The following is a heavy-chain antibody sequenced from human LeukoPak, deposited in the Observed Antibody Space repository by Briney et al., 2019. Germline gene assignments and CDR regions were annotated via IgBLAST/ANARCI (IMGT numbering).Heavy chain of an antibody. CDR3: AKVRELATILPFDY. V-gene: IGHV3-23*01. CDR2: ISASGGMT. Sequence: PGGSLRLSCVASGFTFSDYAMNWVRQAPGKGLEGVSSISASGGMTYYAESVKGRFTISRDNSKNTVDLQMYSLTGEDTALYHCAKVRELATILPFDYWGQRSLVTVSS. D-gene: IGHD5-24*01. J-gene: IGHJ4*02. CDR1: GFTFSDYA.